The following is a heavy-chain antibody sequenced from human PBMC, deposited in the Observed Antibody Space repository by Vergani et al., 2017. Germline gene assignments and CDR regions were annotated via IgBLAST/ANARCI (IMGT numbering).Heavy chain of an antibody. D-gene: IGHD3-22*01. V-gene: IGHV3-30*18. CDR2: ISYDGSNK. CDR3: ANEQDSSGPLGTNDAFDI. Sequence: QVQLVESGGGVVQPGRSLRLSCAASGFTFRSYGMHWVRQAPGKGLEWVAVISYDGSNKYYADSVKGRFTISRDNAKNTLYLQMNSLRAEDTAVYYCANEQDSSGPLGTNDAFDIWGQGTMVTVSS. CDR1: GFTFRSYG. J-gene: IGHJ3*02.